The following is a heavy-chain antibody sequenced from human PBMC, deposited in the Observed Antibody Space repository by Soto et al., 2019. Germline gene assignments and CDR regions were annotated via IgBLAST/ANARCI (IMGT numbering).Heavy chain of an antibody. Sequence: SETLSLTCTVSGGSISSSSYYWGWIRQPPGKGLEWIGSIYYSGSTYYNPSLKSRVTISVDTSKNQFSLKLSSVTAADTAVYYCARPVTHYYGSGPNWFDPWGQGTLVTVSS. CDR2: IYYSGST. CDR1: GGSISSSSYY. J-gene: IGHJ5*02. CDR3: ARPVTHYYGSGPNWFDP. D-gene: IGHD3-10*01. V-gene: IGHV4-39*01.